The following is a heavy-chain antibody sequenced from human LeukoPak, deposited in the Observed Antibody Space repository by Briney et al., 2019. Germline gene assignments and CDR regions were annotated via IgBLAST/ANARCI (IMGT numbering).Heavy chain of an antibody. D-gene: IGHD3-22*01. CDR1: GGSISSYY. Sequence: SETLSLTCTVSGGSISSYYWSWLRQPAGKGLEWIGRIYTSWSTNYNPSLKSRVTMSVDTSKKQFSLKLSSVTAADTDVYYCARVSYYYDSSGYLDAFDIWGQGTMVTVSS. V-gene: IGHV4-4*07. CDR2: IYTSWST. CDR3: ARVSYYYDSSGYLDAFDI. J-gene: IGHJ3*02.